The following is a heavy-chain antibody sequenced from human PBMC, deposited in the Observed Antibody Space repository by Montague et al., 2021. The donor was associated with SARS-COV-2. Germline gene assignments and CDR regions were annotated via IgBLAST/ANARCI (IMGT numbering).Heavy chain of an antibody. Sequence: YLSLSCSASGFTFSSYAMHWVRQAPGKGLEWVAVISYDGSNKYYADSVKGRFTISRDNSKNTLYLQMNSLRAEDTAVYYCARAHSGSYYSEFDYWGQGPLVTVSS. CDR2: ISYDGSNK. J-gene: IGHJ4*02. CDR1: GFTFSSYA. CDR3: ARAHSGSYYSEFDY. D-gene: IGHD1-26*01. V-gene: IGHV3-30-3*01.